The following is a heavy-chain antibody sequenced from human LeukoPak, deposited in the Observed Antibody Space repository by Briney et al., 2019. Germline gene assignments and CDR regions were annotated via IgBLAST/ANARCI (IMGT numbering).Heavy chain of an antibody. J-gene: IGHJ4*02. CDR1: GGSINSGSYY. V-gene: IGHV4-39*07. Sequence: PSQTLSLTCTVSGGSINSGSYYWSWIRQPPGKGLEWIGEINHSGSTNYNPSLKSRVTISVDTSKNQFSLKLSSVTAADTAVYYCARSQVGADFDYWGQGTLVTVSS. D-gene: IGHD1-26*01. CDR2: INHSGST. CDR3: ARSQVGADFDY.